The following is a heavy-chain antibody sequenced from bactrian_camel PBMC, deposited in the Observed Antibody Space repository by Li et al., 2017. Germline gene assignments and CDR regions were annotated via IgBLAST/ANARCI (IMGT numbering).Heavy chain of an antibody. CDR2: IDGHDVA. D-gene: IGHD5*01. Sequence: HVQLVESGGGSVQPGGSLRLACAVSGYTGSSTCMGWFRQAPGKEREGVANIDGHDVARYADSVKGRFTISQDNAKNKGYLQMNNLKTEDTAVYYCWAEDGCDRTVRVSLLGPGDPGHRL. J-gene: IGHJ4*01. V-gene: IGHV3S53*01. CDR1: GYTGSSTC. CDR3: WAEDGCDRTVRVSL.